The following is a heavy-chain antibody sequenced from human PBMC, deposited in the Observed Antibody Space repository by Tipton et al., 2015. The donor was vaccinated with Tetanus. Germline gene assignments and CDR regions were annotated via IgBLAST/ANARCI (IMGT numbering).Heavy chain of an antibody. V-gene: IGHV3-23*01. CDR1: GFTFSSYA. CDR3: AKPLSGSRDAFDI. Sequence: SLRLSCAASGFTFSSYAMSWVRQAPGKGLEWVSAISGSGGSTYYADSVKGRFTISRDNSKNTLYLQMNSLRAEDTAVYYCAKPLSGSRDAFDIWGQGTMVTVSS. J-gene: IGHJ3*02. D-gene: IGHD6-25*01. CDR2: ISGSGGST.